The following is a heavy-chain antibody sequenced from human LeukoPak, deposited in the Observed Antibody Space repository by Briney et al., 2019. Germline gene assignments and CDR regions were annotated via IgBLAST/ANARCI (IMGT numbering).Heavy chain of an antibody. Sequence: GGSLRLSCAASGFTFSSYGMHWVRQAPGKGLEGVAFIRYDGSNKYYADSVKGRFTISRDNSKNTLYLQMNSLRAEDTAVYYCAKDRGSYLDYWGQGTLVTVSS. CDR2: IRYDGSNK. D-gene: IGHD1-26*01. CDR1: GFTFSSYG. CDR3: AKDRGSYLDY. V-gene: IGHV3-30*02. J-gene: IGHJ4*02.